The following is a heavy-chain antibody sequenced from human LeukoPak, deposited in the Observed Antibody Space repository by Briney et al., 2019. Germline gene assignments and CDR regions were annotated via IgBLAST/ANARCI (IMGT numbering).Heavy chain of an antibody. CDR2: ISIIVSTI. D-gene: IGHD3-10*02. CDR3: AELGITMIGGV. J-gene: IGHJ6*01. V-gene: IGHV3-48*03. CDR1: GFTFSSYE. Sequence: PGGSLRLSCAASGFTFSSYEMNWVRQAPEKGREWVSYISIIVSTIYYADSVKDRFTIYRDNAKNSVYLQMNSMRGEDTAVYYCAELGITMIGGVWGKGTKVSISS.